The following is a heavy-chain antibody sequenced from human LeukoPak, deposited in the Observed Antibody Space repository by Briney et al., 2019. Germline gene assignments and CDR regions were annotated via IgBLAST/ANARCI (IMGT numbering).Heavy chain of an antibody. J-gene: IGHJ4*02. CDR1: GGSISSYY. V-gene: IGHV4-4*07. CDR2: IYTSGST. Sequence: SETLSLTCTVSGGSISSYYWSWIRQPAGKGLEWIGRIYTSGSTNYNPPLKSRVTMSVDTSKNQFSLKLSSVTAADTAVYYCARDGYYYDSSGYYSPVRFDYWGQGTLVTVSS. CDR3: ARDGYYYDSSGYYSPVRFDY. D-gene: IGHD3-22*01.